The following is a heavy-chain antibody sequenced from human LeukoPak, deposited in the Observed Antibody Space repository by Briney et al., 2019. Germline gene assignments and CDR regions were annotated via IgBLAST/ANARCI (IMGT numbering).Heavy chain of an antibody. Sequence: GGSLRLSCAASGFTFSDYPMSWVRLAPGKGLGWVSTISGSGGSTYYADSVKGRLTISRDNSKYTLYLQMNSLRAEDAALYYCAKPPGYCSGGSCYSPFDYWGQGTLVTVSS. D-gene: IGHD2-15*01. CDR2: ISGSGGST. J-gene: IGHJ4*02. CDR3: AKPPGYCSGGSCYSPFDY. V-gene: IGHV3-23*01. CDR1: GFTFSDYP.